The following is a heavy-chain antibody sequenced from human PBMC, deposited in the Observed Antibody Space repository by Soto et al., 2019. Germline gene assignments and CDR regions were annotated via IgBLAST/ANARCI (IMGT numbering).Heavy chain of an antibody. D-gene: IGHD2-15*01. J-gene: IGHJ4*02. CDR3: AKGGRSYYFDY. CDR1: GFTFTTYA. CDR2: VSSTGNTA. Sequence: EVQLLESGGGLEQPGGSLRLSCAASGFTFTTYAMSWVRQAPGKGLEWVSTVSSTGNTAYYADSVKGRFTISRDTSKNTVHLQLNSLRVEDTAVYYCAKGGRSYYFDYWGQGTLVTVSS. V-gene: IGHV3-23*01.